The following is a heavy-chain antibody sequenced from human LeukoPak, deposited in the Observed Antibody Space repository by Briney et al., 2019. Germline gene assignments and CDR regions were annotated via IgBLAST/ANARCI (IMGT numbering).Heavy chain of an antibody. Sequence: SETLSLTCAVYGGSFSGYYWSWIRQPPGKGLEWMGEINHSGSTNYNPSLKSRVTISVDTSKNQFSLRLTSVTAADTAVYYCASLTTASAFDIWGQGTMVTVSS. D-gene: IGHD4-11*01. CDR2: INHSGST. V-gene: IGHV4-34*01. CDR3: ASLTTASAFDI. CDR1: GGSFSGYY. J-gene: IGHJ3*02.